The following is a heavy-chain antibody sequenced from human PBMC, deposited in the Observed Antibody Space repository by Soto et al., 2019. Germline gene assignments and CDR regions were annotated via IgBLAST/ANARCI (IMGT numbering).Heavy chain of an antibody. Sequence: GESLKSSFKGSGYSLTKYWIAWVRQMPGKVLELMGIIYPGDSDTRYSPSFQGQVIISVDKSTATAYVYWISLKASDTAMYYCSIPLAVCATDAFNIWGRGPM. CDR1: GYSLTKYW. CDR2: IYPGDSDT. D-gene: IGHD6-19*01. J-gene: IGHJ3*02. V-gene: IGHV5-51*01. CDR3: SIPLAVCATDAFNI.